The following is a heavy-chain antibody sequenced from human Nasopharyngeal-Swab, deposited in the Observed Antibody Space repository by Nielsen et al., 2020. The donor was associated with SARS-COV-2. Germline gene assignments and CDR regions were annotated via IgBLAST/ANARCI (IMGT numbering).Heavy chain of an antibody. CDR2: IKLDGRET. V-gene: IGHV3-7*01. Sequence: GGSLRLSCAASGFTFSNYWMSWVRQTPGKRLEWLANIKLDGRETNYVDSVKGRFTISRDNANNLLYLQMNDLRGGDTAVYHCTTERAGHADFWGQGTLVTVSS. D-gene: IGHD6-13*01. J-gene: IGHJ4*02. CDR3: TTERAGHADF. CDR1: GFTFSNYW.